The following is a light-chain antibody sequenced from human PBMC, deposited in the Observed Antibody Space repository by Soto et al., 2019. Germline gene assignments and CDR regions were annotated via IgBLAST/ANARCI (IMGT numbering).Light chain of an antibody. CDR3: SSYTSSTTYV. V-gene: IGLV2-14*01. J-gene: IGLJ1*01. CDR2: EVS. Sequence: QSALTQPASVSGSPGQSITISCTGTSSDVGGYNYVSWYQQYPGKAPKLMIYEVSNRPSGVSNRFSGSKSGNTASLTISGLQAEDEAHYYCSSYTSSTTYVFGTGTMLTVL. CDR1: SSDVGGYNY.